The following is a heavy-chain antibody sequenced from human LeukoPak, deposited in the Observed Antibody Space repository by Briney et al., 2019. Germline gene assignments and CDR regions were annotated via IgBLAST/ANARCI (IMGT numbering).Heavy chain of an antibody. CDR2: ISSNGGST. J-gene: IGHJ4*02. CDR1: GITFSSYA. CDR3: ARESSGWGGVDY. D-gene: IGHD6-19*01. Sequence: GSLRLSCAASGITFSSYAMHWVRPAPGKGLEYVSAISSNGGSTYYANSVKGRFTISRDNSKNTLYLQMDSLGAEDMAVYYCARESSGWGGVDYWGQGTLVTVSS. V-gene: IGHV3-64*01.